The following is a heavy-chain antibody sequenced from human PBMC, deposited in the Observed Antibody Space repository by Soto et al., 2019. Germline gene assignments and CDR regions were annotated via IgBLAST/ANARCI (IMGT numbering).Heavy chain of an antibody. V-gene: IGHV1-3*05. CDR1: GYTFTSYA. J-gene: IGHJ6*02. CDR3: AADYHFYGMDV. CDR2: INAGNGNT. Sequence: QVQLVQSGAEEKKPGASVKVSCKASGYTFTSYAMHWVRQAPGQRLEWMGWINAGNGNTKYSQKFQGRVSFTRDTSASTADLELSSLRSEDTAVYYCAADYHFYGMDVWGQRTTVTVSS.